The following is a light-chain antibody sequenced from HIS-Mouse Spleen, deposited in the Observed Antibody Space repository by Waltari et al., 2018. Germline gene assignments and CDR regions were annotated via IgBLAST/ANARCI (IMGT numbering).Light chain of an antibody. CDR3: QAWDSSFYV. CDR2: QDS. V-gene: IGLV3-1*01. Sequence: SYELTQPPSVSVSPGQTASITCSGDKLGDKYACWYQQKPGQSPVLVIYQDSKRPSGIPGRFSGSNSGNTATLTISGTQAMDEADYYCQAWDSSFYVFGTGTKVTVL. CDR1: KLGDKY. J-gene: IGLJ1*01.